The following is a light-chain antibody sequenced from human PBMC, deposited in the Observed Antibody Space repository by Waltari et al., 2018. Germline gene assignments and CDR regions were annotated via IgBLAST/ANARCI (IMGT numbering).Light chain of an antibody. Sequence: QSVLTQPPSASGTPGQRVTISCSGSSSNLGSNHVYWYQQLPGMAPTLLIYRNDQRPSGVPDRFSGSKSGSSASLAISGLRSEDEADYYCGAWDDSLSGHYVFGTGTKVTVL. V-gene: IGLV1-47*01. J-gene: IGLJ1*01. CDR2: RND. CDR1: SSNLGSNH. CDR3: GAWDDSLSGHYV.